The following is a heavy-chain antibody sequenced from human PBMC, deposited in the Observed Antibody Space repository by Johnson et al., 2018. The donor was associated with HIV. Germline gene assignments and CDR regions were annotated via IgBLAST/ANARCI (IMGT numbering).Heavy chain of an antibody. CDR1: GFTFSDYY. J-gene: IGHJ3*02. CDR2: ISRSGSTI. D-gene: IGHD5-18*01. Sequence: QVQLVESGGGLVKPGGSLRLSCAASGFTFSDYYMTWIRQAPGKGLEWVSYISRSGSTIYYADSVKGRFTISRDNSKNTLYLQMNSLRAEDTAVYYCAREVPVYSYGYYDAFDIWGQGTMVTVS. CDR3: AREVPVYSYGYYDAFDI. V-gene: IGHV3-11*04.